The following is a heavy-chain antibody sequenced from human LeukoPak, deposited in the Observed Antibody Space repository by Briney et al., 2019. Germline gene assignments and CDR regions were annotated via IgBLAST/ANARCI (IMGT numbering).Heavy chain of an antibody. J-gene: IGHJ4*02. CDR3: ASFRITVAGRTGLDY. CDR2: IKQDGSEK. Sequence: PGGSLRLSCAASGFTFSNYWMSWVCQAPGKGLEWVANIKQDGSEKYYVDSVKGRFTISRDNAKNSLYLQMNSLRAEDTAVYYCASFRITVAGRTGLDYWGQGTLVTVSS. D-gene: IGHD6-19*01. CDR1: GFTFSNYW. V-gene: IGHV3-7*01.